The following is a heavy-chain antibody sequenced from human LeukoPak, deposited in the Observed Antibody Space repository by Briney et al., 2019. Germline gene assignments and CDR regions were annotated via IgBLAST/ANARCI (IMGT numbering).Heavy chain of an antibody. CDR3: ARHNWEIYYYYGMDV. Sequence: SGTLSLTCAVSGGSISSSNWWSWVRQPPGKGLEWIGEIYHSGSTNYNPSLKSRVTISVDKSKNQFSLKLSSVTAADTAVYYCARHNWEIYYYYGMDVWGQGTTVTVSS. CDR1: GGSISSSNW. J-gene: IGHJ6*02. V-gene: IGHV4-4*02. D-gene: IGHD1-20*01. CDR2: IYHSGST.